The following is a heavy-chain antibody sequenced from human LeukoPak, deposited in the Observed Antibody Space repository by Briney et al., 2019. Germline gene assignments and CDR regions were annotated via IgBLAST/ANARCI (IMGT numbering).Heavy chain of an antibody. CDR1: GFTFSSYA. CDR2: ISGSGSNT. V-gene: IGHV3-23*01. J-gene: IGHJ4*02. CDR3: AKDSIGYYKPFDY. D-gene: IGHD3-22*01. Sequence: GGSLRLSCAASGFTFSSYAMNWVRQAPGKGLEWVSAISGSGSNTYYSDSVKGRFTISRDNSKNMLYLQMNSLRAEDTAVYYCAKDSIGYYKPFDYWGQGSLVTVSS.